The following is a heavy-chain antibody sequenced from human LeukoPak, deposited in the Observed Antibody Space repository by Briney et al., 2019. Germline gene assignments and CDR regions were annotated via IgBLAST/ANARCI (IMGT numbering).Heavy chain of an antibody. CDR1: GGSISSSSYY. J-gene: IGHJ3*02. D-gene: IGHD2-15*01. Sequence: SETLSLTCTVSGGSISSSSYYWGWIRQPPGKGLEWIGSIYYSGTTFYNPSLKSRITISVDTSENRFSLKLSSVTATDTAVYYCARDCSGGSCYGAFDIWGQGTMVTVSS. V-gene: IGHV4-39*07. CDR3: ARDCSGGSCYGAFDI. CDR2: IYYSGTT.